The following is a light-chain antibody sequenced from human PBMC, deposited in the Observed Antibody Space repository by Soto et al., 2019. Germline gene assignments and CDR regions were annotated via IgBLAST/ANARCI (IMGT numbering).Light chain of an antibody. J-gene: IGKJ3*01. V-gene: IGKV1-33*01. Sequence: DIPMPPSPSSLSASVGARVSITCQASQDIRTSLSWFQQKAGRAPKLLIYGASNLETGVPSRFRGSGSGIDFTFTISSLQPEDIATYYCQHDDNLPPFTFGHGTKVDIK. CDR2: GAS. CDR1: QDIRTS. CDR3: QHDDNLPPFT.